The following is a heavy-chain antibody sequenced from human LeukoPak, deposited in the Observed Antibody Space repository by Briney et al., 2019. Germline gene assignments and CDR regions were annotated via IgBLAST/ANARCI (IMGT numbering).Heavy chain of an antibody. J-gene: IGHJ4*02. Sequence: SETLSLTCTVSGDSISNYYWSWIRQPAGKGLEWIGRIYTSGSTNYNPSLKSRVTMSVDTSKNQFSLKLSSVTAADTAVYYCARDSYGSGSYYKWGQGTLVTVSS. V-gene: IGHV4-4*07. CDR3: ARDSYGSGSYYK. CDR2: IYTSGST. D-gene: IGHD3-10*01. CDR1: GDSISNYY.